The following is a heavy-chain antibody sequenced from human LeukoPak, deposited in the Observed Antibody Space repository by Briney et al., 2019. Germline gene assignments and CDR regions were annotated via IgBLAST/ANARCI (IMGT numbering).Heavy chain of an antibody. CDR1: GFTVSSNY. CDR2: IYSGGNT. J-gene: IGHJ4*02. D-gene: IGHD3-22*01. Sequence: GGSLRLSCAASGFTVSSNYMSWVRQAPGKGLEWVSVIYSGGNTYYADSVKGRFTISRDNSKNTLYLQMNSLRAEDTAVYYCARVLTYFDHSGYSDYWGQGTLVTVSS. CDR3: ARVLTYFDHSGYSDY. V-gene: IGHV3-66*01.